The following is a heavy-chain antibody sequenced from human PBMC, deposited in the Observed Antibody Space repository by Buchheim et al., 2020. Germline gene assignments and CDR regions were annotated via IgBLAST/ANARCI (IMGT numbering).Heavy chain of an antibody. D-gene: IGHD3-10*01. CDR3: TTEVTMVRGVITYGMDV. Sequence: EVQLVESGGGLVKPGGSLRLSCAASGFTFSNAWMSWVRQAPGKGLEWVGRINSKTDGGNTDYAAPVKGRFTISRADSKNTLYLQMNSLKTEDTAVYYCTTEVTMVRGVITYGMDVWGQGTT. CDR2: INSKTDGGNT. J-gene: IGHJ6*02. CDR1: GFTFSNAW. V-gene: IGHV3-15*01.